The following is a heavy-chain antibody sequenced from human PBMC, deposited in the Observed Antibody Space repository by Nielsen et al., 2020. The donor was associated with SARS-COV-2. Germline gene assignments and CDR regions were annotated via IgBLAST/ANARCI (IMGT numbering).Heavy chain of an antibody. CDR2: INPDGSMK. J-gene: IGHJ5*02. CDR1: GYSFTNYW. Sequence: GESLKISCKGSGYSFTNYWISWVRQGPGKRLEWVANINPDGSMKRHVDSVMGRFTISRDNARDSLYLQMNNLRAEDTAIYYCLQGGASWGQGTLVTVSS. D-gene: IGHD1-1*01. V-gene: IGHV3-7*05. CDR3: LQGGAS.